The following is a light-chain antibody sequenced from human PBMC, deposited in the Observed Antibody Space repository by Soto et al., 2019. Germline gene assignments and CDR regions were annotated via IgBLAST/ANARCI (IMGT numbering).Light chain of an antibody. J-gene: IGKJ1*01. CDR1: QSVTSNY. CDR2: GTS. V-gene: IGKV3-20*01. Sequence: DIALTQSPGTLSLSPGESATLSCRASQSVTSNYLAWYQQKPGQAPRLLMYGTSSRATGIPDRFSGSGSGTDFTLTISSLEPEDFAVYYCHQYGRSPRGTFGQGTKVDIK. CDR3: HQYGRSPRGT.